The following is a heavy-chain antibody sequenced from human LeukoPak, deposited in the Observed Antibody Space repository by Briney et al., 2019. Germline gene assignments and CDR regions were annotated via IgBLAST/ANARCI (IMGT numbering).Heavy chain of an antibody. Sequence: ASVKVSCKASGYTFTSYAMNWVRQAPGQGLEWMGWINTNTGNPTYAQGFTGRFVFSLDTSVSTAYLQISSLKAEDTAVYYCARKGVSSGWYPVDYWGQGTLVTVSS. V-gene: IGHV7-4-1*02. CDR1: GYTFTSYA. CDR2: INTNTGNP. CDR3: ARKGVSSGWYPVDY. J-gene: IGHJ4*02. D-gene: IGHD6-19*01.